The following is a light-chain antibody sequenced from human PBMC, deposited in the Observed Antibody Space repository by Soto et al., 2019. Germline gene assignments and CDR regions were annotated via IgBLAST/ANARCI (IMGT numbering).Light chain of an antibody. CDR3: QQYYSYQT. CDR1: QSISSW. CDR2: KAS. J-gene: IGKJ1*01. V-gene: IGKV1-5*03. Sequence: DIQMTQSPSTLSASVGDRVTITCRASQSISSWLAWYQQKPGKAPKLLIYKASSLESGVTSRFSGSVSGTEFTLTISSLQPDAFASYYCQQYYSYQTFGQGPKVEIK.